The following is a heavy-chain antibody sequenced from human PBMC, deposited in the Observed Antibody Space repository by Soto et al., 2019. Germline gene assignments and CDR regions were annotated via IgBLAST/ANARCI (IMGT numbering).Heavy chain of an antibody. CDR1: GFTFSSYA. Sequence: EEQLLESGGGLVQPGGSLRLSFAASGFTFSSYAMSWVRQAPGKGQEWVSAISGSGGSTYYADSVKGRFTISRDNSKNTLYLQMNSLRAEDTAVYYCAKGPYYDFWSGYFDIWGQGTMVTVSS. J-gene: IGHJ3*02. CDR2: ISGSGGST. D-gene: IGHD3-3*01. CDR3: AKGPYYDFWSGYFDI. V-gene: IGHV3-23*01.